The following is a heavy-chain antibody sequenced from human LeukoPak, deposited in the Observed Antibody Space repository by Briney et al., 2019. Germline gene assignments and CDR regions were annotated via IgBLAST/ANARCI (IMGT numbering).Heavy chain of an antibody. V-gene: IGHV3-30*04. CDR2: ISSDGRNK. CDR1: GFTFTSFS. J-gene: IGHJ4*02. CDR3: ARDRMYYFDY. Sequence: PGGSLRLSCSASGFTFTSFSLHWVRLAPGKGLEWVAFISSDGRNKFSADSVRARFTISRDNSNNMLYLQMNSLRTEDTAVYYCARDRMYYFDYWGQGILVTVSS.